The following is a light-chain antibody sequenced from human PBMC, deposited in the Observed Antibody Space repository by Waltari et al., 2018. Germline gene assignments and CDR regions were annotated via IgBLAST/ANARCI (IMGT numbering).Light chain of an antibody. J-gene: IGKJ3*01. CDR1: QSVSYSSNNRDY. CDR2: WAS. CDR3: QQYYSNFFT. Sequence: DIVLTQSPDSLAVSLGERATINCKSRQSVSYSSNNRDYLAWYQQKPGQPPKLLIYWASTRESGVPDRFSGSGSGTDFTLTISSLQAEDVAVYYCQQYYSNFFTFGPGTKVDIK. V-gene: IGKV4-1*01.